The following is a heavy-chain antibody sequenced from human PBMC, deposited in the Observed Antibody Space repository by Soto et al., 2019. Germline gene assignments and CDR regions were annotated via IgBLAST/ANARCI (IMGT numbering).Heavy chain of an antibody. CDR3: TGGYCSGGSCFDGMDV. D-gene: IGHD2-15*01. J-gene: IGHJ6*02. CDR1: GFTFSGSA. Sequence: EVQLVESGGGLVQPGGSLKLSCAASGFTFSGSAMHWVRQASGKGLEWVGRIRSKANSYATAYAASVKGRFTISRVDVKNXAYLQMNSLKTEDTAVYYCTGGYCSGGSCFDGMDVWGQGTTVTVSS. V-gene: IGHV3-73*02. CDR2: IRSKANSYAT.